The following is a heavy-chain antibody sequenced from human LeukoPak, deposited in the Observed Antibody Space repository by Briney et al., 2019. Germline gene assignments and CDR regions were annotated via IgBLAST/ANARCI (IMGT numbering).Heavy chain of an antibody. V-gene: IGHV4-39*07. CDR1: GGSISSSSYY. D-gene: IGHD6-13*01. Sequence: PSETLSLTCTVSGGSISSSSYYWGWIRQPPGTGLEWIGGIYYSGSTYYNPSLKSRVTISVDTSKNQFSLKLSSVTAADTAVYYCARAQYSSSWYRGQDYYYGMDVWGQGTTVTVSS. J-gene: IGHJ6*02. CDR2: IYYSGST. CDR3: ARAQYSSSWYRGQDYYYGMDV.